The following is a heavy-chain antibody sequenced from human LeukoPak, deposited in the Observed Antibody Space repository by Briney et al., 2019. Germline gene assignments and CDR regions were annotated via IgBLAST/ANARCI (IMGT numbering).Heavy chain of an antibody. V-gene: IGHV3-23*01. D-gene: IGHD2-15*01. CDR3: AKSTNLVVAATPDY. CDR2: ISGSGGST. J-gene: IGHJ4*02. CDR1: GFTFSSYA. Sequence: PGGSLRLSCAASGFTFSSYAMSWVRQAPGKGLEWVSAISGSGGSTYYADSVKGRFTISRDNSKNTLYLQMNSLRAEDTAVYYCAKSTNLVVAATPDYWGQGTLVTVSS.